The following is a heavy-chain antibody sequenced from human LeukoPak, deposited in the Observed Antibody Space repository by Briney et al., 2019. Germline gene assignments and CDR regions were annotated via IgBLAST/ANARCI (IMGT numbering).Heavy chain of an antibody. CDR2: ISSSGSTI. D-gene: IGHD5-12*01. J-gene: IGHJ4*02. CDR3: ARERGYSGYDYFIDSPSDY. Sequence: GGSLRLSCAASGFTFSSYEMNWVRQAPGKGLEWVSYISSSGSTIYNADSVKGRFTISRDNAKNSLYLQMNSLRAEDTAVYYCARERGYSGYDYFIDSPSDYWGQGALVTVSS. CDR1: GFTFSSYE. V-gene: IGHV3-48*03.